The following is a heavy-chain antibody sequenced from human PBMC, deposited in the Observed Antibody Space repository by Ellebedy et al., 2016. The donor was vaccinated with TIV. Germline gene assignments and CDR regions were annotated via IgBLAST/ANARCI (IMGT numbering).Heavy chain of an antibody. Sequence: GESLKISCAASGFSFSSYAMSWVRQAPGKGLEWVSGISGSGDSTSYADSVKGRCTISRDNSKNTLYLQMSGLGAEDTAVYYCARDPPILIMLVVADYWGQGTLVTVSS. CDR3: ARDPPILIMLVVADY. V-gene: IGHV3-23*01. D-gene: IGHD3-22*01. J-gene: IGHJ4*02. CDR2: ISGSGDST. CDR1: GFSFSSYA.